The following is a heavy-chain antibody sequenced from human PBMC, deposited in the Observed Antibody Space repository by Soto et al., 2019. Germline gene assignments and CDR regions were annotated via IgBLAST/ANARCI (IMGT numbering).Heavy chain of an antibody. J-gene: IGHJ3*02. Sequence: ASVHVSCRASGYTFTSYYMHWVRQAPGQGLEWMGIINPSGGSTSYAQKFQGRVTMTRDTSTSTVYMELSSLRSEDTAVYYCARDSQPNIYYYDSSGYYPDAFDIWGQGTMVTVSS. V-gene: IGHV1-46*01. CDR2: INPSGGST. CDR1: GYTFTSYY. D-gene: IGHD3-22*01. CDR3: ARDSQPNIYYYDSSGYYPDAFDI.